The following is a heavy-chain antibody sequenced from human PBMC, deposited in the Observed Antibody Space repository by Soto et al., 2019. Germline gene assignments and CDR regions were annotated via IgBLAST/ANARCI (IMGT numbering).Heavy chain of an antibody. D-gene: IGHD5-18*01. CDR1: GGSFSGYY. CDR2: INHSGST. Sequence: SETLSLTWAVYGGSFSGYYWSWIRQPPGKGLEWIGEINHSGSTNYNPSLKSRVTISVDTSKNQFSLKLSSVTAADTAVYYCASGRAEKRGYSYGRPKYYGMDVWGQGTTVTVSS. V-gene: IGHV4-34*01. J-gene: IGHJ6*02. CDR3: ASGRAEKRGYSYGRPKYYGMDV.